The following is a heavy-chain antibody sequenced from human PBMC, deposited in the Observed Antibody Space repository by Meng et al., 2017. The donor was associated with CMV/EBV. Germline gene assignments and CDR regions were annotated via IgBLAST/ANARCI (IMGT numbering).Heavy chain of an antibody. J-gene: IGHJ4*02. CDR3: ARDRYFDY. Sequence: SVKVSCNAPGGTFSSYAISWVRQAPGQGLEWMGGIIPIFGTANYAQKFQGRVTITADESTSTAYMELSSLKSEDTAVYYCARDRYFDYWGQGTLVTVSS. CDR2: IIPIFGTA. CDR1: GGTFSSYA. V-gene: IGHV1-69*01.